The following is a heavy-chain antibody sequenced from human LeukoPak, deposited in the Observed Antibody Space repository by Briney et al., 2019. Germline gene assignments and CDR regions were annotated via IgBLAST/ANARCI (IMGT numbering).Heavy chain of an antibody. CDR2: IYYSGST. Sequence: PSQTLSLTCTVSGGSVSSGGYYWSWIRQHPGKGLAWIGYIYYSGSTYYHPSLKSRVTISVDTSKNQFSLKLSSVTAADTAVYYWARGYCSSTSCYAWNAFDIWGQGTRVTVSS. CDR1: GGSVSSGGYY. D-gene: IGHD2-2*01. J-gene: IGHJ3*02. V-gene: IGHV4-31*03. CDR3: ARGYCSSTSCYAWNAFDI.